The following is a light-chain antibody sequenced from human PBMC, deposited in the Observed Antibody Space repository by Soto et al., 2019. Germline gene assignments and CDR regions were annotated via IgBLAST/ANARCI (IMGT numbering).Light chain of an antibody. CDR2: DAS. J-gene: IGKJ5*01. CDR1: QRVSSF. Sequence: EIVLTQSPATLSLSPGERATLSCRASQRVSSFLAWYQQKPGQAPRLLIYDASNRATGIPARFSGSGSGTDFTLTISSLEPEDFAVYYCQQRSNWRISFGQGTRLELK. V-gene: IGKV3-11*01. CDR3: QQRSNWRIS.